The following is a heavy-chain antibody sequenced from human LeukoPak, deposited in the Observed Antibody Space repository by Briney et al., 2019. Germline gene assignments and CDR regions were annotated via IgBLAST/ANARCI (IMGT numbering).Heavy chain of an antibody. V-gene: IGHV3-30*03. D-gene: IGHD2-21*02. J-gene: IGHJ4*02. CDR2: ISYDGSNK. CDR1: GFTFSSYG. Sequence: GRSLRLSCAASGFTFSSYGMHWVLQAPGKGLEWVAVISYDGSNKYYADSVKGRFTISRDNSKNTLYLQMNSLRAEDTAVYYCATGVVTGWSPDYWGQGTLVTVSS. CDR3: ATGVVTGWSPDY.